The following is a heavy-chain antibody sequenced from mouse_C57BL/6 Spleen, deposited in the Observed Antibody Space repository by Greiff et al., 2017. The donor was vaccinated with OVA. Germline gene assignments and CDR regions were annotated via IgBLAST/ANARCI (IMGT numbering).Heavy chain of an antibody. V-gene: IGHV3-8*01. J-gene: IGHJ1*03. D-gene: IGHD1-1*01. CDR3: ARYPNSYGSSDGWYFDV. CDR1: GYSITSDY. Sequence: EVQLQESGPGLAKPSQTLSLTCSVTGYSITSDYWNWIRKFPGNKLEYMGYISYSGSTYYNPSLKSRISLTRDTSKNQYYLHLNSLTTEDTATFYCARYPNSYGSSDGWYFDVWGTGTTVTVSS. CDR2: ISYSGST.